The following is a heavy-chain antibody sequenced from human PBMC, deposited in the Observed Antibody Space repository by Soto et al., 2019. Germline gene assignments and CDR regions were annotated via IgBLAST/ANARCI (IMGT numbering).Heavy chain of an antibody. CDR2: ISGSGGST. Sequence: GGSLRLSCAASGFTFSSYAMSWVRQAPGKGLEWASAISGSGGSTYYADSVKGRFTISRDNSKNTLYLQMNSLRAEDTAVYYCAKDPLRITIFGAGSWFDPWGQGTLVTVSS. D-gene: IGHD3-3*01. CDR3: AKDPLRITIFGAGSWFDP. V-gene: IGHV3-23*01. J-gene: IGHJ5*02. CDR1: GFTFSSYA.